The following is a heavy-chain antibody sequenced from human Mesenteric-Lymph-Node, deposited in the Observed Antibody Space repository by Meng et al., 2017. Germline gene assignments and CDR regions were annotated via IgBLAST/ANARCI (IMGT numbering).Heavy chain of an antibody. CDR1: GYTFTSYG. D-gene: IGHD3-10*01. J-gene: IGHJ6*02. CDR2: INPNSGGT. CDR3: ASYYYGSGSSGMDV. Sequence: ASVKVSCKASGYTFTSYGISWVRQAPGQGLEWMGWINPNSGGTNYAQKFQGRVTMTRDTSISTAYMELSRLRSDDTAVYYCASYYYGSGSSGMDVWGQGTTVTVSS. V-gene: IGHV1-2*02.